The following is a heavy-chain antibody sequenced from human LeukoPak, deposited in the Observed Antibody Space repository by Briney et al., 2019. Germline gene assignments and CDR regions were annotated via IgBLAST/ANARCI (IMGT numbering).Heavy chain of an antibody. J-gene: IGHJ6*03. CDR1: GFTFSGSA. Sequence: GGSLRLSCAASGFTFSGSAMHWVRQAFGKGLEWVGRIRSKANSYATAYAASVKGRFTISRDDSKNTAYLQMNSLKTEDTAVYYCTRHEDYYYYYMDVWGKGTTVTVSS. V-gene: IGHV3-73*01. CDR3: TRHEDYYYYYMDV. CDR2: IRSKANSYAT.